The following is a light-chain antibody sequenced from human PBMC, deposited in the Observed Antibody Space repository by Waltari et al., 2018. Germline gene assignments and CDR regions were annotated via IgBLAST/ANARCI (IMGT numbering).Light chain of an antibody. Sequence: ETVLTQSPGTVSLSPGERATLSCRASQSISSSFLAWYQQKPGQAPRLLIYGASTRATGIPDRFSGSGSGTDFTLTINRLEPEDFAVYYCRQCGRSSTFGGGTKVEIK. CDR3: RQCGRSST. CDR2: GAS. V-gene: IGKV3-20*01. CDR1: QSISSSF. J-gene: IGKJ4*01.